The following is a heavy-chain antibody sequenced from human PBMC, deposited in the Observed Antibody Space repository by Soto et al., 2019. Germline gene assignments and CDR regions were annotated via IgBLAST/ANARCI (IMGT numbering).Heavy chain of an antibody. CDR1: GYTFTTYW. CDR2: IYPDDSDT. CDR3: ARIIAVAGADAFDI. Sequence: GESLNISCKGSGYTFTTYWIAWVRQMPGKGLEWMGIIYPDDSDTRYGPSFQGQVTVSADKSNSTAYLQWSSLQASDTAMYYCARIIAVAGADAFDIWGPGTMVTVSS. V-gene: IGHV5-51*01. D-gene: IGHD6-19*01. J-gene: IGHJ3*02.